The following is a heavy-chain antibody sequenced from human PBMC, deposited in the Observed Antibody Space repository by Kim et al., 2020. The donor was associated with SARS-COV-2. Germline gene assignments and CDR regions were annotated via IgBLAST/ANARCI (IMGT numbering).Heavy chain of an antibody. V-gene: IGHV4-39*01. CDR2: IYYSGST. CDR3: ARLSNSLRYFDWSAPGFDP. D-gene: IGHD3-9*01. Sequence: SETLSLTCTVSGGSISSSSYYWGWIRQPPGKGLEWIGSIYYSGSTYYNPSLKSRVTISVDTSKNQFSLKLSSVTAADTAVYYCARLSNSLRYFDWSAPGFDPWGQGTLVTVSS. CDR1: GGSISSSSYY. J-gene: IGHJ5*02.